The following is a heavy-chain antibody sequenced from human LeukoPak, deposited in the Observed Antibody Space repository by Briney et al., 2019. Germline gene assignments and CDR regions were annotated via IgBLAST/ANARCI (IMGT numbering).Heavy chain of an antibody. J-gene: IGHJ6*03. CDR3: ARGKKKYQLLLSRHYYYYMDV. Sequence: PGGSLRLSCAASGFTFSSYDMHWVRQATGKGLEWVSAIGTAGDTYYPGSVKGRFTISRENAKNSLYLQMNSLRAGDTAVYYCARGKKKYQLLLSRHYYYYMDVWGKGTTVTISS. CDR1: GFTFSSYD. CDR2: IGTAGDT. V-gene: IGHV3-13*01. D-gene: IGHD2-2*01.